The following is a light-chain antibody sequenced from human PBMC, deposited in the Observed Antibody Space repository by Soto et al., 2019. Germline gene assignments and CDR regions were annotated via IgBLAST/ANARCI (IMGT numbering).Light chain of an antibody. CDR1: RRDVGTYDY. Sequence: QSALTQPASLSGSPGQSITISCTGTRRDVGTYDYVSWYQHHPGKAPKLMIYEVSYRPSGVSNRLSGSKSGNTASLTISGLQAEEEADYYCSSHTSSSTVLFGGGTKLTVL. CDR3: SSHTSSSTVL. J-gene: IGLJ2*01. V-gene: IGLV2-14*01. CDR2: EVS.